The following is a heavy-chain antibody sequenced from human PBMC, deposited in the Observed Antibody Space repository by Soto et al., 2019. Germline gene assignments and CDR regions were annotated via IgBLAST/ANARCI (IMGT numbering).Heavy chain of an antibody. CDR1: GGSISSSSYY. J-gene: IGHJ4*02. V-gene: IGHV4-39*01. CDR2: IYYSGST. CDR3: ARHLMTTVTTDFDY. D-gene: IGHD4-17*01. Sequence: QLQLQESGPGLVKPSETLSLTCTVSGGSISSSSYYWGWIRQPPGKGLEWIGSIYYSGSTYYNPSLKSRVTISVDTSKNQFSLKLSSVTAADTAVYYCARHLMTTVTTDFDYWGQGTLVTVSS.